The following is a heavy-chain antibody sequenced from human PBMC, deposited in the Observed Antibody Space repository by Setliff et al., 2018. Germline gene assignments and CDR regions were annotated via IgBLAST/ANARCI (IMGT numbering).Heavy chain of an antibody. J-gene: IGHJ4*02. Sequence: ETLSLTCTVSGGSISSGGYYWSWIRQHPGKGLEWVANIKQDGSEKYYVDSVKGRFTISRDNAKNSLYLQMNSLRAEDTAVYYCARDGGDYWGQGTLVTVSS. CDR2: IKQDGSEK. CDR3: ARDGGDY. CDR1: GGSISSGGYY. V-gene: IGHV3-7*01. D-gene: IGHD3-16*01.